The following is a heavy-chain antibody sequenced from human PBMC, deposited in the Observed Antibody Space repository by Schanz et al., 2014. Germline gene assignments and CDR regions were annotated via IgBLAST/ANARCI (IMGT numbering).Heavy chain of an antibody. V-gene: IGHV3-48*01. CDR3: AMGGYQLHH. J-gene: IGHJ4*02. CDR1: GFTFITYT. CDR2: ISSSGTSI. Sequence: EVQLLESGGALVQPGGSLRLSCSASGFTFITYTMNWVRQTPGKGLEWVSFISSSGTSIYYADSVKGRFTISRDNAKNSLYLQMNSLRVEDTAVYYCAMGGYQLHHWGQGTLVTVSS. D-gene: IGHD1-7*01.